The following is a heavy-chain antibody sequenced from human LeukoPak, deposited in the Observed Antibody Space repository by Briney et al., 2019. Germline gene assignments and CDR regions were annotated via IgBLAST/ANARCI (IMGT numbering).Heavy chain of an antibody. CDR1: GGSISSHY. CDR2: IYYSGST. Sequence: SETLSLTCTVSGGSISSHYWSWIRQPPGKGLEWIGYIYYSGSTNYNPSLKSRVTISVDTSKNQFSLKLSSVTAADTAVYYCASFGVPAALDYYYMDVWGKGTTVTVSS. V-gene: IGHV4-59*11. D-gene: IGHD2-2*01. CDR3: ASFGVPAALDYYYMDV. J-gene: IGHJ6*03.